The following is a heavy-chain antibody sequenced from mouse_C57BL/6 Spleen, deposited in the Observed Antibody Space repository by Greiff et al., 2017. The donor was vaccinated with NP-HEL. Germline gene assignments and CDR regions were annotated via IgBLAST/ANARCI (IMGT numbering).Heavy chain of an antibody. CDR1: GFTFSSYG. J-gene: IGHJ2*01. CDR3: ARNFITTVVAGFDY. D-gene: IGHD1-1*01. V-gene: IGHV5-6*01. Sequence: EVKLVESGGDLVKPGGSLKLSCAASGFTFSSYGMSWVRQTPDKRLEWVATISSGGSYTYYPDSVKGRFTISRDNAKNTLYLQMSSLKSEDTATYYCARNFITTVVAGFDYWGQGTTLTVSS. CDR2: ISSGGSYT.